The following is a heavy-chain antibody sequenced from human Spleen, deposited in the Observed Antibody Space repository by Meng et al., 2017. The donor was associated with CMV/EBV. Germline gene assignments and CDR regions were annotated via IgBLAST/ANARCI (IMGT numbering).Heavy chain of an antibody. CDR3: ARDTGSYFDY. V-gene: IGHV4-4*02. D-gene: IGHD1-26*01. CDR2: IYRSGTT. CDR1: GASISNNNW. Sequence: LPCAVSGASISNNNWWTWVRQTPGKGLEWIGEIYRSGTTNYNPSLKSRVTISVDKSKNHFSLNLRSVTAADTALYYCARDTGSYFDYWGQGTLVTVSS. J-gene: IGHJ4*02.